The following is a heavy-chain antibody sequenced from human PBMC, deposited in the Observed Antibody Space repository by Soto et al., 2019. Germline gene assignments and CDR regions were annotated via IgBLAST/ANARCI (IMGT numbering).Heavy chain of an antibody. CDR3: AKDYDFWSGYFHPIDS. CDR1: AFTFSSYA. J-gene: IGHJ4*02. Sequence: GGSLRLSCAASAFTFSSYAMSWVRQAPGKGLEWVSGIDTSGGSTYYADSVKGRFTISRDNSKNTLYLQMNSLRAEDTALYYCAKDYDFWSGYFHPIDSWGQGTLVTVSS. CDR2: IDTSGGST. D-gene: IGHD3-3*01. V-gene: IGHV3-23*01.